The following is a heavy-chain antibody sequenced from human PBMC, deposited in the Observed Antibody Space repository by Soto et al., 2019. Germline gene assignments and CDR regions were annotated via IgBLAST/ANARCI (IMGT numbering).Heavy chain of an antibody. CDR1: GGTFSSYA. Sequence: SVKVSCKASGGTFSSYAISWVRQAPGQGLEWMGGIIPIFGTANYAQKFQGRVTITADESTSTAYMELSSLRSEDTAVYYCARAAPDYYGSGSVYYYYYGMDVWGQGTTVTVSS. CDR3: ARAAPDYYGSGSVYYYYYGMDV. CDR2: IIPIFGTA. V-gene: IGHV1-69*13. J-gene: IGHJ6*02. D-gene: IGHD3-10*01.